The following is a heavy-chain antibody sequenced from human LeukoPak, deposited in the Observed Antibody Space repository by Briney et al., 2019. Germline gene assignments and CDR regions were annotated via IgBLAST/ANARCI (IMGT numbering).Heavy chain of an antibody. J-gene: IGHJ4*02. V-gene: IGHV3-23*01. CDR2: IRGSGVRP. CDR3: AKANWNDVSSFDY. D-gene: IGHD1-1*01. CDR1: GFTFSAYA. Sequence: GGSLTLSCAASGFTFSAYAMSWVRQAPGKGLEWVPGIRGSGVRPYYADSVKGRFTISRDNSKNTLYLQMNSLRAEDTAVYYCAKANWNDVSSFDYWGQATLVTVSS.